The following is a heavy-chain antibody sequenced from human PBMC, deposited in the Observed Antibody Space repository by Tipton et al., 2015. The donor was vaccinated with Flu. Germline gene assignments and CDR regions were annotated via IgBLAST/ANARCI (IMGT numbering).Heavy chain of an antibody. J-gene: IGHJ5*01. Sequence: TLSLTCAVSGYSIRSSNYYWGWIRQPPGKGLEWIGNIFHSGNSYHNPSLKSRVTMSVETSKNQFSLKLSSVTAADTAVYCCARRDYSNYVSEPKNWFDSWGQGVLVIVSS. CDR1: GYSIRSSNYY. CDR2: IFHSGNS. V-gene: IGHV4-38-2*01. CDR3: ARRDYSNYVSEPKNWFDS. D-gene: IGHD4-11*01.